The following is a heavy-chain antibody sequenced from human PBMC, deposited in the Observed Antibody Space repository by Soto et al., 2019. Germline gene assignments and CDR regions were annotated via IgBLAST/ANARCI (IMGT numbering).Heavy chain of an antibody. Sequence: SVKFSCKASGGTFSSYAISWVRQAPGQGLEWMGGIIPIFSTANYAQKFQGRVTITADESTSTAYMELSSLRSEDTAVYYCARVTNRWELPTTCCWGQGTLVTVS. J-gene: IGHJ4*02. V-gene: IGHV1-69*13. CDR2: IIPIFSTA. CDR1: GGTFSSYA. D-gene: IGHD1-26*01. CDR3: ARVTNRWELPTTCC.